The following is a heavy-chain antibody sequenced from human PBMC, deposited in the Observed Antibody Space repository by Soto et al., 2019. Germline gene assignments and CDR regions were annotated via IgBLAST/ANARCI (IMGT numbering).Heavy chain of an antibody. CDR2: ISYDGSNK. CDR1: GFTFSSYG. J-gene: IGHJ3*02. Sequence: ESGGGVVQPGRSLRLSCAASGFTFSSYGMHWVRQAPGKGLEWVAVISYDGSNKYYADSVKGRFTISRDNSKNTLYLQMNSLRAEDTAVYYCAKGMYSSGWYGAFDIWGQGTMVTVSS. V-gene: IGHV3-30*18. CDR3: AKGMYSSGWYGAFDI. D-gene: IGHD6-19*01.